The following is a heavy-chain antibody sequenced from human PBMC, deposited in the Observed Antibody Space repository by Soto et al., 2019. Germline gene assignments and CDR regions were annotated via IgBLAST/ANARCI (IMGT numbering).Heavy chain of an antibody. Sequence: GGSLRLSCAASGFTFDDYAMHRVRQAPGKGLGWVSGISWNSGSIGYADSVKGRFTISRDNAKNSLYLQMNSLRAEDTALYYCAKVNCSSTSCYGYYGMDVWGQGTTVTVSS. V-gene: IGHV3-9*01. CDR2: ISWNSGSI. J-gene: IGHJ6*02. CDR3: AKVNCSSTSCYGYYGMDV. D-gene: IGHD2-2*01. CDR1: GFTFDDYA.